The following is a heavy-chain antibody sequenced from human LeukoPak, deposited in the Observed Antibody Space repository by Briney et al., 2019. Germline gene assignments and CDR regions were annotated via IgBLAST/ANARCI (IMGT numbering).Heavy chain of an antibody. V-gene: IGHV4-39*01. Sequence: SETLSLTCTVSGGSISSSSYYWGWIRQPPGKGLEWIGSIYYSGSTYYNPSLKSRVTISVDTSKNQFSLKLSSVTAADTAVYYCASKSGARYFDYWGQGTLVTVSS. CDR3: ASKSGARYFDY. J-gene: IGHJ4*02. D-gene: IGHD1-26*01. CDR2: IYYSGST. CDR1: GGSISSSSYY.